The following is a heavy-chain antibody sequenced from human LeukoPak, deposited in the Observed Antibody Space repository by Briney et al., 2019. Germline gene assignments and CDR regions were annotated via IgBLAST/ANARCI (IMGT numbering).Heavy chain of an antibody. CDR3: ARGNARRILFAN. CDR1: GVSFSGYY. V-gene: IGHV4-34*01. Sequence: SETLSLTCAVYGVSFSGYYWSWIRQPPGKGLEWIGEINHSGSTNYNPSLKSRVTISVDTSKNQFSLKLSSVTAADTAVYYCARGNARRILFANWGQGTLVTVSS. J-gene: IGHJ4*02. CDR2: INHSGST.